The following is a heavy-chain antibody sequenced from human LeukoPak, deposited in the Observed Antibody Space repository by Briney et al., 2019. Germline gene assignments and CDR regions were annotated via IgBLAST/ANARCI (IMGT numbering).Heavy chain of an antibody. J-gene: IGHJ4*02. CDR3: ATTSDWPDY. V-gene: IGHV3-48*01. CDR1: GFTFSSYS. D-gene: IGHD2-21*01. CDR2: ISSSSSTI. Sequence: PGGSLRLSCAASGFTFSSYSMNWVRQAPGKGLEWVSYISSSSSTIYYADSVKGRFTISRDNAKNSLYLLMNSLRAEDTAVYYCATTSDWPDYWGQGTLVTVSS.